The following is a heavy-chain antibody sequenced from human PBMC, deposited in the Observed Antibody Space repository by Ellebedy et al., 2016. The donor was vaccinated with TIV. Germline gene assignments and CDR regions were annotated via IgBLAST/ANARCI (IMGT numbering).Heavy chain of an antibody. D-gene: IGHD3-22*01. CDR2: IRSKANSYAT. J-gene: IGHJ4*02. CDR3: AITYYYDSSGYTIDY. V-gene: IGHV3-73*01. CDR1: GSTFSGSA. Sequence: GESLKISCAASGSTFSGSALHWVRPAPGKGLEWVTPIRSKANSYATEYPASVNARFTISRDDSKNTAYLQMNSLETEDTAVYYCAITYYYDSSGYTIDYWGQGTLVTVTS.